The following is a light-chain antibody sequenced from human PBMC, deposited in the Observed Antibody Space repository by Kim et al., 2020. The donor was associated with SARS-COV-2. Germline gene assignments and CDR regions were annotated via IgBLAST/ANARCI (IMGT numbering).Light chain of an antibody. J-gene: IGLJ1*01. CDR2: EGS. CDR1: SSDVGSYNL. CDR3: CSYAGSITYV. V-gene: IGLV2-23*01. Sequence: GQSFTISCPGTSSDVGSYNLVSWYQQHPGKAPKLMIYEGSKRPSGVSNRFSGSKSGNTASLTISGLQAEDEADYYCCSYAGSITYVFGTGTKVTVL.